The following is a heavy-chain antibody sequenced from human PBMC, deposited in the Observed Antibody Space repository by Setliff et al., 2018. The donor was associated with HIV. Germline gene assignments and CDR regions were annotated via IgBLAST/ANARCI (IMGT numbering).Heavy chain of an antibody. J-gene: IGHJ5*02. CDR3: ARTTYSGSYFNDP. CDR2: IYATGST. D-gene: IGHD1-26*01. CDR1: GGSIDSGSHY. V-gene: IGHV4-61*02. Sequence: PSETLSLTCTVSGGSIDSGSHYWSWIRQPAGKGLEWIGRIYATGSTNYNPSLKSRVTVSVDPSKNQFSLKLSSVTAADTAVYYCARTTYSGSYFNDPWGQGTLVTVPQ.